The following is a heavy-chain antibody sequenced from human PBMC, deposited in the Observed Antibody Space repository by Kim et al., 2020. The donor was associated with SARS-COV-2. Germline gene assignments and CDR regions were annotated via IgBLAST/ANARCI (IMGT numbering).Heavy chain of an antibody. Sequence: DYAVSVKSRITITPDTSKSQFSLHLNSVTPEDTAVYYCVREIAASGMGYWGQGTLVTVPS. D-gene: IGHD6-13*01. V-gene: IGHV6-1*01. J-gene: IGHJ4*02. CDR3: VREIAASGMGY.